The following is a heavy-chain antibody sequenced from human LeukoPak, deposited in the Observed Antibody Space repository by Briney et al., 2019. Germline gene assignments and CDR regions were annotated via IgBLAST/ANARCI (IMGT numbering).Heavy chain of an antibody. D-gene: IGHD4-17*01. Sequence: SSETLSLTCTVSGGSISSYYWSWIRQPPGKGLEWIGYIYYSGSTNYNPSLKSRVTISVDTSKNQFSLKLSSVTAADTAVYYCARVGDYGDYMAYYYGMDVWGQGTTVTVSS. CDR3: ARVGDYGDYMAYYYGMDV. CDR2: IYYSGST. V-gene: IGHV4-59*01. CDR1: GGSISSYY. J-gene: IGHJ6*02.